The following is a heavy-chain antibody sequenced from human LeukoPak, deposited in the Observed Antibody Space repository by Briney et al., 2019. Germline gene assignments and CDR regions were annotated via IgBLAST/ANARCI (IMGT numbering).Heavy chain of an antibody. CDR2: IKQDGSEK. D-gene: IGHD4-17*01. CDR1: GFTFSSYG. CDR3: ARWRTTVPRVDY. Sequence: GGSLRLSCAASGFTFSSYGMSWVRQAPGKGLEWVANIKQDGSEKYYVDSVKGRFTISRDNAKNSLYLQMNSLRAEDTAVYYCARWRTTVPRVDYWGQGTLVTVSS. J-gene: IGHJ4*02. V-gene: IGHV3-7*01.